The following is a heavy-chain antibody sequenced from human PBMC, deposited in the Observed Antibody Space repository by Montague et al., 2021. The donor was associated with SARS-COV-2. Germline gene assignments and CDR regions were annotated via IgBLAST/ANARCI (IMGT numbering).Heavy chain of an antibody. J-gene: IGHJ6*02. V-gene: IGHV4-61*02. Sequence: TLSLTCTVSGGSISSGSYYWSWLRRPAGKGLEWIGRIYTSGSTNYNPSLKSRVTISVDTSKNQFSLKLSSVTAADTAVYYCARAKGSRYYYDSSGYYRDRGYYYYYYGKDVWGQGTTVTVSS. CDR2: IYTSGST. CDR1: GGSISSGSYY. D-gene: IGHD3-22*01. CDR3: ARAKGSRYYYDSSGYYRDRGYYYYYYGKDV.